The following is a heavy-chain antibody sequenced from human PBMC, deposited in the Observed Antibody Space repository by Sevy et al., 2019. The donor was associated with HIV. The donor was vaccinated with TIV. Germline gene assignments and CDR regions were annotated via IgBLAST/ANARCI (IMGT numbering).Heavy chain of an antibody. J-gene: IGHJ4*02. CDR1: GFTFRNYG. CDR2: IGYDGSDK. D-gene: IGHD2-2*01. CDR3: AILGVDCVSTNCYGMRSLSFDF. V-gene: IGHV3-30*03. Sequence: GGSLRLSCIASGFTFRNYGIHWVRQAPGKGLDWVAVIGYDGSDKYYADSVKGRFTISRDNSKNTLFLQMNSLRVEDTAVYYCAILGVDCVSTNCYGMRSLSFDFWGQGTLVTVSS.